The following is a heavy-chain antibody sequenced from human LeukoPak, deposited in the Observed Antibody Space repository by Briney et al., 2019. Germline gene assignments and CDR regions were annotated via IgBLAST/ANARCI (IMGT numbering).Heavy chain of an antibody. CDR2: ISGSGGST. J-gene: IGHJ4*02. V-gene: IGHV3-23*01. CDR1: GFTFSSYA. D-gene: IGHD3/OR15-3a*01. Sequence: GGSLRLSCVASGFTFSSYAMSWVRQAPGKGLEWVSAISGSGGSTYYADSVKGRFTISRDNSKNTLYLQMNSLRAEDTAVYYCAKDFLDTVHRGPFNYWGQGTLVTVSS. CDR3: AKDFLDTVHRGPFNY.